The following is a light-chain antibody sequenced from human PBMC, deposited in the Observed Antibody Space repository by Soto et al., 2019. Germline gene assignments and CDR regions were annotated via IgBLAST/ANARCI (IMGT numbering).Light chain of an antibody. CDR1: SSNIGSTP. CDR3: AAWDDSLNGVL. V-gene: IGLV1-44*01. Sequence: QAVVTQPPSASGTPGQRVTISCSGSSSNIGSTPVNWYQHLPGTAPKLLIYSNNQRLSGVPDRFSGSKSGTSASLAINGLQSEDEADYYCAAWDDSLNGVLFGGGTKVTVL. CDR2: SNN. J-gene: IGLJ2*01.